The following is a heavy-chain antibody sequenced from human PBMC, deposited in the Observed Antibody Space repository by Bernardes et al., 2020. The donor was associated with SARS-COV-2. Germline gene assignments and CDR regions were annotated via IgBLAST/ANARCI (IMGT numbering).Heavy chain of an antibody. CDR2: AYTGAGI. CDR3: VGVVVVPAFDY. CDR1: DGAIRSNYY. D-gene: IGHD2-15*01. J-gene: IGHJ4*02. Sequence: SETLSLTCSVSDGAIRSNYYWGWIRQPPGKGLEWIGSAYTGAGIYYNPSLKSRVDISVDTSNSRFSLKLNSVTAVDTAVYFCVGVVVVPAFDYWGQGVLVAVSS. V-gene: IGHV4-39*01.